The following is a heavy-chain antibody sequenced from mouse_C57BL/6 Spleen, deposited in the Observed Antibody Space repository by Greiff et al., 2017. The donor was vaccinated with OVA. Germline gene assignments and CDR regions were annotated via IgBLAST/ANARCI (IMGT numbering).Heavy chain of an antibody. D-gene: IGHD1-1*01. CDR3: ARGYYYGSSFYYFDY. CDR1: GYSFTGYY. J-gene: IGHJ2*01. V-gene: IGHV1-42*01. Sequence: EVKLMESGPELVKPGASVKISCKASGYSFTGYYMNWVKQSPEKSLEWIGEINPSTGGTTYNQKFKAKATLTVDKSSSTAYMQLKSLTSEDSAVYYCARGYYYGSSFYYFDYWGQGTTLTVSS. CDR2: INPSTGGT.